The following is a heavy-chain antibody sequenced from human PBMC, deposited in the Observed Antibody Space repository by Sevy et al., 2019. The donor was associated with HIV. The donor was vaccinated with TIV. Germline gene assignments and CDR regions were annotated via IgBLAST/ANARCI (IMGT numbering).Heavy chain of an antibody. CDR2: SGST. CDR3: ARGWPNQHQLDYFDY. CDR1: GVSISNYY. J-gene: IGHJ4*02. D-gene: IGHD6-13*01. V-gene: IGHV4-59*01. Sequence: SETLALTCTVSGVSISNYYWAWIRQPPGKRLECVGFSGSTNYNPSLKSRVTTSVDTSKSHFSLKLSSVTVADTAIYYCARGWPNQHQLDYFDYWGQGTLVTVSS.